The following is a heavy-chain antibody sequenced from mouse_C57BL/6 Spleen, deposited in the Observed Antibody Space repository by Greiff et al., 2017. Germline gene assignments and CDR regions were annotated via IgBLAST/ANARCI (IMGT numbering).Heavy chain of an antibody. CDR3: ARGVYYGYDGEFAY. D-gene: IGHD2-2*01. Sequence: QVQLQQPGAELVKPGASVKLSCKASGYTFTSYWMHWVKQRPGRGLEWIGRIDPNSGGTKYNEKFKSKATLTVDKPSSTAYMQLSSLTSEDSAVYYCARGVYYGYDGEFAYWGQGTLVTVSA. CDR1: GYTFTSYW. J-gene: IGHJ3*01. CDR2: IDPNSGGT. V-gene: IGHV1-72*01.